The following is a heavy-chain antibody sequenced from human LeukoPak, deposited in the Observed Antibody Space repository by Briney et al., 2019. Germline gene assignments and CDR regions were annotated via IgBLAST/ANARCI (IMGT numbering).Heavy chain of an antibody. CDR3: ASYGDYVGYFDY. CDR1: GGSISSGSYY. Sequence: SETLSLTCTVSGGSISSGSYYWSWIRQPAGKGLEWIGRIYTSGSTNYNPSLKSRVTISVDTSKNQFSLKLSSVTAADTAVYYCASYGDYVGYFDYWGQGTLVTVSS. D-gene: IGHD4-17*01. CDR2: IYTSGST. J-gene: IGHJ4*02. V-gene: IGHV4-61*02.